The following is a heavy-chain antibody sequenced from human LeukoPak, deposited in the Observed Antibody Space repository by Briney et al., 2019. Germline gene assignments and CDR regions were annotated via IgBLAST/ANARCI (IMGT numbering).Heavy chain of an antibody. CDR2: ISGSGGST. D-gene: IGHD6-13*01. Sequence: GGSLRLSCAASGFTFSSYGMSWVRQAPGKGLEWVSAISGSGGSTYYADSVKGRFTISRDNSKNTLYLQMNSLRAEDTAVYYCAKNFDYEQLANFDYWGQGTLVTVSS. CDR1: GFTFSSYG. J-gene: IGHJ4*02. CDR3: AKNFDYEQLANFDY. V-gene: IGHV3-23*01.